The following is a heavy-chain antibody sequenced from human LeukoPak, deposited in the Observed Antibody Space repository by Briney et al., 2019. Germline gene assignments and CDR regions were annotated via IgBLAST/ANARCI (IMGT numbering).Heavy chain of an antibody. CDR2: IYPGDSDT. CDR1: GYSFTSYW. CDR3: ARDLEHWFDP. J-gene: IGHJ5*02. Sequence: PGESLKISCKGSGYSFTSYWIGWVRQMPGRGLEWMGIIYPGDSDTRYSPSFQGQVTISADKSISTASLQWRTLKASDTSMYYCARDLEHWFDPWGQGTLVTVSS. V-gene: IGHV5-51*01.